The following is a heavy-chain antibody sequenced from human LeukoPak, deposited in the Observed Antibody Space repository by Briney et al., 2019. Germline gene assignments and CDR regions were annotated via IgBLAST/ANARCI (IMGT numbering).Heavy chain of an antibody. V-gene: IGHV4-39*01. J-gene: IGHJ4*02. CDR2: IYYSGST. CDR1: GFTFSSYSMN. CDR3: ARHLFASVITIFGVVETTGFDY. D-gene: IGHD3-3*01. Sequence: GSLRLSCAASGFTFSSYSMNWVRQAPGKGLEWIGSIYYSGSTYYNPSLKSRVTISVDTSKNQFSLKLSSVTAADTAVYYCARHLFASVITIFGVVETTGFDYWGQGTLVTVSS.